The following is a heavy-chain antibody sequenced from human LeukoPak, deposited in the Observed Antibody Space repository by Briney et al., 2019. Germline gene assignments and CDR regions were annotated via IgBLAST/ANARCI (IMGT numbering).Heavy chain of an antibody. J-gene: IGHJ4*02. Sequence: PSETLSLTCTVSGGSISSYYWSWIRQPPGKGLEWIGYIYYSGSTNYNPSLKSRVAISVDTSKNQFSLKLSSVTAADTAVYYCASGYSNYGGIFDYWGQGTLVTVSS. CDR1: GGSISSYY. CDR3: ASGYSNYGGIFDY. D-gene: IGHD4-11*01. V-gene: IGHV4-59*01. CDR2: IYYSGST.